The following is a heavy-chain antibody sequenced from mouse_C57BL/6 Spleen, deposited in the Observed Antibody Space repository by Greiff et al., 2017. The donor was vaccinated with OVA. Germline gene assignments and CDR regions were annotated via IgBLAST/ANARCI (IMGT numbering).Heavy chain of an antibody. CDR2: ISDGGSYT. Sequence: EVKLVESGGGLVKPGGSLKLSCAASGFTFSSYAMSWVRQTPEKRLEWVATISDGGSYTYYPDNVKGRFTISRDNAKNNLYLQMSHLKSEDTARYYCEGGSAWFADWGQGTLVTVSA. CDR1: GFTFSSYA. D-gene: IGHD1-1*02. J-gene: IGHJ3*01. V-gene: IGHV5-4*03. CDR3: EGGSAWFAD.